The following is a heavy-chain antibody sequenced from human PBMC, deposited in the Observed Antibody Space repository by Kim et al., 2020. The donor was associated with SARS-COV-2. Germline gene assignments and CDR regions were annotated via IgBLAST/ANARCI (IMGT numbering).Heavy chain of an antibody. D-gene: IGHD2-15*01. V-gene: IGHV4-61*01. CDR2: IYYSVTT. CDR3: ARALGYCSGGSCFAHN. J-gene: IGHJ5*01. CDR1: GASVSSGSYY. Sequence: SETLSLTCTVSGASVSSGSYYWSWIRQPPGKGLEWIGYIYYSVTTQYNPSLKSRVTISVDTSKNQFSLKVKSVTAADTAVYYCARALGYCSGGSCFAHN.